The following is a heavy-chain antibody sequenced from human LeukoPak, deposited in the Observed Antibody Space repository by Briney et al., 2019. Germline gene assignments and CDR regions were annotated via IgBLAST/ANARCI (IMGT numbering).Heavy chain of an antibody. V-gene: IGHV3-33*01. Sequence: PGRSLRLSCVASGFSFGTYSMHWARQVPGKGLEWVAVIWYDGSNDADSVKGRFTISRDNSKNTLYLQMNSLRAEDTAVYYCAREMAVWGQGALVTVSS. D-gene: IGHD2-8*01. CDR2: IWYDGSN. J-gene: IGHJ4*02. CDR1: GFSFGTYS. CDR3: AREMAV.